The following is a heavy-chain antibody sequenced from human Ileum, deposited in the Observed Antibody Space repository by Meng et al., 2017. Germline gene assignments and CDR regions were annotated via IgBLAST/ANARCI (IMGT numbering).Heavy chain of an antibody. J-gene: IGHJ2*01. CDR2: VYHSGST. CDR3: ARADYVRYFDL. Sequence: QGPLQGSGPGLVTPLDALLLTCAVSGGSIESNNWWTWRRPPPGQGLEWIGEVYHSGSTHYNPSLQSRVTISIDNSKNRFSLSLNSVTAADTAIYYCARADYVRYFDLWGRGTLVTVSS. V-gene: IGHV4-4*02. CDR1: GGSIESNNW. D-gene: IGHD3-10*02.